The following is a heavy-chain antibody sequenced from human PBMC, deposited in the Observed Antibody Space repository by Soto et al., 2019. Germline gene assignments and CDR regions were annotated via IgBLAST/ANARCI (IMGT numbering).Heavy chain of an antibody. J-gene: IGHJ4*02. V-gene: IGHV3-7*03. CDR1: GFSFTGYW. D-gene: IGHD1-20*01. CDR3: ASDNRYLK. Sequence: EVQLVESGGGLVQPGGSLRLSCAASGFSFTGYWMSWVRQAPGKELEWVANIKHDGNEIHYLESVKGRFTISRDNAKSSVHLQMNSLSVVASAVYYCASDNRYLKWGQGTLVTVFS. CDR2: IKHDGNEI.